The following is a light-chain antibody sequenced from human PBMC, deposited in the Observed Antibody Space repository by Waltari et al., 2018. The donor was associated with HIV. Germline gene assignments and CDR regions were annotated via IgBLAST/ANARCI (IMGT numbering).Light chain of an antibody. Sequence: DIQMTQSPSSLSASVGDRVTITCRASHDISNLLNWYQQKPGKAPKLLIYDASNLETGVPSRFIGSGSGTDFAFTISSLQPEDFATYYCQQYDILPFTFGPGTKVDIK. J-gene: IGKJ3*01. V-gene: IGKV1-33*01. CDR3: QQYDILPFT. CDR2: DAS. CDR1: HDISNL.